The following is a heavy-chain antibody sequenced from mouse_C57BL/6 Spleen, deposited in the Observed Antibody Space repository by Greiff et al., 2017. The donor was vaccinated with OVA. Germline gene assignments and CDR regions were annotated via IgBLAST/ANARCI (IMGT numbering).Heavy chain of an antibody. Sequence: VQLQQSGPELVKPGASVKIPCKASGYTFTDYNMDWVKQSHGKSLEWIGDINPNNGGTIYNQKFKGKATLPVEKSSSTAYMELRSLTSEDTAVYYCARGPWFAYWGQGTLVTVSA. J-gene: IGHJ3*01. CDR2: INPNNGGT. V-gene: IGHV1-18*01. CDR3: ARGPWFAY. CDR1: GYTFTDYN.